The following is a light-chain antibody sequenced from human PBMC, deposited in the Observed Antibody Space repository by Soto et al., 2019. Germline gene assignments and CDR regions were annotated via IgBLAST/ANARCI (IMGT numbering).Light chain of an antibody. J-gene: IGKJ1*01. Sequence: EIVMTQSPATLSVSPGESATLSCRASQSVSSNLAWHQQKPGQAPRILMYDASTRATGISARFSGSGSGTEFTLTISSLQSEDFAVYYCQHYNNGPRFGQGTKVDIK. CDR1: QSVSSN. V-gene: IGKV3-15*01. CDR3: QHYNNGPR. CDR2: DAS.